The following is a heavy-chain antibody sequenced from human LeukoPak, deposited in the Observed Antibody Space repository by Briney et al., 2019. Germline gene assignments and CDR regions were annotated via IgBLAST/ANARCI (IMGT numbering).Heavy chain of an antibody. V-gene: IGHV3-7*01. CDR2: IKQDGSEK. D-gene: IGHD3-3*01. CDR3: ARDRAYRPYEGDWFDP. CDR1: GFTFSSYW. J-gene: IGHJ5*02. Sequence: GGSLRLSCAASGFTFSSYWMSWVRQAPGKGLEWVANIKQDGSEKYYVDSVKGRFTISRDNAKNSLYLQMNSLRAEDTAVYYCARDRAYRPYEGDWFDPWGQGTLVTVSS.